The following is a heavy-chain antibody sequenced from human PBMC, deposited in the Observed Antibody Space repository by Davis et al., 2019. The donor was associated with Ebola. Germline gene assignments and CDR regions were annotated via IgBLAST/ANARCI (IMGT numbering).Heavy chain of an antibody. CDR3: ARVSWFGELLFTYPDY. V-gene: IGHV3-74*01. Sequence: GESLKISCAASGFTFSSYAMSWVRQAPGKGLVWVSRINSDGSSTSYADSVKGRFTISRDNAKNTLYLQMNSLRAEDTAVYYCARVSWFGELLFTYPDYWGQGTLVTVSS. J-gene: IGHJ4*02. D-gene: IGHD3-10*01. CDR2: INSDGSST. CDR1: GFTFSSYA.